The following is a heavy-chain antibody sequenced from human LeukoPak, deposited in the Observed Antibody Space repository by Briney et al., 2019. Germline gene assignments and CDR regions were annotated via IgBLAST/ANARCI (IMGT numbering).Heavy chain of an antibody. CDR1: GGSISSSSYY. CDR3: ARGVAAPGTGGLSWFDP. CDR2: IYYSGST. V-gene: IGHV4-39*07. Sequence: PSETLSLTCTVSGGSISSSSYYWGWLRQPPGKGLERIGTIYYSGSTYHNPSLKSRVTISLDTSKNQFSLKLSFVTAADTAVYYCARGVAAPGTGGLSWFDPWGQGTLVTVSS. J-gene: IGHJ5*02. D-gene: IGHD6-13*01.